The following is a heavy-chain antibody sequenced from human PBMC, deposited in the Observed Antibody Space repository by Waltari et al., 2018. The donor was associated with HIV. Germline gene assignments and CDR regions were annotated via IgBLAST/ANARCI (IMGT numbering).Heavy chain of an antibody. J-gene: IGHJ4*02. CDR2: SKSKTDGGTT. V-gene: IGHV3-15*01. CDR3: TTGGED. CDR1: VFTFSNAW. Sequence: EVQLVESGGGLVKPGGSLRLSCAASVFTFSNAWMSWVSQAPGKGLEWVGRSKSKTDGGTTDYAAPVKGRFTISRDDSKNTLYLQMNSLKTEDTAVYYCTTGGEDWGQGTLVTVSS. D-gene: IGHD3-16*01.